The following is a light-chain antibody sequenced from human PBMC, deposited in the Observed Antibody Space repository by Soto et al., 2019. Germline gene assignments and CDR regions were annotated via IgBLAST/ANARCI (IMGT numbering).Light chain of an antibody. V-gene: IGKV1-5*01. J-gene: IGKJ1*01. Sequence: DIHMTQPHSTLRSSXVHRVPSTXXXSQSISNWLAWYQQKPGKAPKLLIYDASTLESGVPSRFSGSGSGTEFTLTISSLQTDDFATYYCQQYNSYSSWTFGQGTKVDIK. CDR1: QSISNW. CDR2: DAS. CDR3: QQYNSYSSWT.